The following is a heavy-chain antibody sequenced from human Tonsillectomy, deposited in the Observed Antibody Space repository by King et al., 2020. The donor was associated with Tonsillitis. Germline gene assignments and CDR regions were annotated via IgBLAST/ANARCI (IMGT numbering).Heavy chain of an antibody. J-gene: IGHJ4*02. V-gene: IGHV3-23*04. Sequence: VQLVESGGGLVQPGGPLRLSCAASGFTFSSYAMSWVRQAPGKGLEWVSAISGSGGSTYYADSVKGRFTISRDNSKNTLYLQMNSLRAEATAVYYCAKVLSIAVAGKLDYWGQGTLVTVSS. CDR1: GFTFSSYA. CDR3: AKVLSIAVAGKLDY. D-gene: IGHD6-19*01. CDR2: ISGSGGST.